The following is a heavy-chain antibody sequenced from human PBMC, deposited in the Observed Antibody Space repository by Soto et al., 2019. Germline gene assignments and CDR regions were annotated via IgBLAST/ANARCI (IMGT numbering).Heavy chain of an antibody. D-gene: IGHD2-8*01. V-gene: IGHV4-34*01. J-gene: IGHJ4*02. Sequence: PSETLSLTCAVYGGSFSGYYWSWIRQPPGKGLEWIGEINHSGSTNYNPSLKSRVTISVDTSKNQFSLKLSSVTAADTAVYYCARTPGYCTNGVCYGGATFDYWGQGTLVTVSS. CDR2: INHSGST. CDR3: ARTPGYCTNGVCYGGATFDY. CDR1: GGSFSGYY.